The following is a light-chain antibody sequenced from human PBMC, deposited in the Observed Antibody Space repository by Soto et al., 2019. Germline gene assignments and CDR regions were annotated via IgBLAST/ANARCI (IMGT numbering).Light chain of an antibody. J-gene: IGKJ4*01. Sequence: EILVTQSPATLSVSPGERAIFSCRASQSVDSKLAWYQQKLGQAPRLLIYGASTRATGIPARFSGSGSGTEFTLTISSLQSEDFAIYYCQPYYVWNTFGGGT. CDR2: GAS. CDR1: QSVDSK. CDR3: QPYYVWNT. V-gene: IGKV3D-15*01.